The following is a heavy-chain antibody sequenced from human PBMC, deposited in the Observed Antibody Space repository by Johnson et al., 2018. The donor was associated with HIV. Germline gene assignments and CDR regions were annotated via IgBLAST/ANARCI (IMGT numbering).Heavy chain of an antibody. CDR1: GFTFSSYA. CDR3: TTWYSLVSGAFDI. Sequence: VQLVESGGGVVQPGRSLRLSCAASGFTFSSYAMHWVRQAPGKGLEWVAVISYDGSNKYYADSVKGRFTISRENAKNSLYLQMNSLKTEDTAVYYCTTWYSLVSGAFDIWGQGTMVTVSS. J-gene: IGHJ3*02. D-gene: IGHD6-13*01. CDR2: ISYDGSNK. V-gene: IGHV3-30*14.